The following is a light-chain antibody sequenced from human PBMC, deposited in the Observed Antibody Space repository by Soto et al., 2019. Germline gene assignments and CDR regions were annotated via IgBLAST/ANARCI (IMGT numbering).Light chain of an antibody. CDR1: QSVSSSY. J-gene: IGKJ1*01. V-gene: IGKV3-20*01. Sequence: EIVLTQSPGTLSLSPGERATLSCRASQSVSSSYLAWYQQKPGQAPRLLIYGASSRATGIPDRFSGSGSGTDFTLTISRLEREDFAVSYCQQYGSSQSFGQGTQVEIK. CDR2: GAS. CDR3: QQYGSSQS.